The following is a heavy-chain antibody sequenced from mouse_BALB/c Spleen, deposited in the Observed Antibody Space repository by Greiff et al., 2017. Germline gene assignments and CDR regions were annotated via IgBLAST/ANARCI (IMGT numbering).Heavy chain of an antibody. V-gene: IGHV5-12-2*01. J-gene: IGHJ4*01. Sequence: DVQLVESGGGLVQPGGSLKLSCAASGFTFSSYTMSWVRQTPEKRLEWVAYISNGGGSTYYPDTVKGRFTISRDNAKNTLYLQMSSLKSEDTAMYYCARRGRYDGGAMDYWGQGTSVTVSS. CDR3: ARRGRYDGGAMDY. CDR2: ISNGGGST. CDR1: GFTFSSYT. D-gene: IGHD2-14*01.